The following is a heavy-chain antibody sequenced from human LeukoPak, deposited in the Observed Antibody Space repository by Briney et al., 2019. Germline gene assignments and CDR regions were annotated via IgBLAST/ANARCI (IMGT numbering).Heavy chain of an antibody. CDR2: ISYDGSDK. D-gene: IGHD3-22*01. CDR3: ARDGYRYDSRGYFDY. Sequence: GGSLRLSCAASNFTFGSYGMNWVRHVPGKGLEWVAYISYDGSDKYYTDSVKGRFTISRDNSKNTLYLQMNSLRAEDTAVYYCARDGYRYDSRGYFDYWGQGTLVTVSS. V-gene: IGHV3-30*02. J-gene: IGHJ4*02. CDR1: NFTFGSYG.